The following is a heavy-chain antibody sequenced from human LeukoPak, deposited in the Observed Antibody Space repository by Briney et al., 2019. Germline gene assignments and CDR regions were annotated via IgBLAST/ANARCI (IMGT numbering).Heavy chain of an antibody. Sequence: PGGSLRLSCAASGVTFSSYGMHWVRQAPGKGLERVAFIRYDGSNKYYADSVKGRFTISRDNSKNTPYLQMNSLRAEDTAVYYCRWELREFGPTTDYWGQGTLVTVSS. CDR2: IRYDGSNK. V-gene: IGHV3-30*02. CDR3: RWELREFGPTTDY. D-gene: IGHD1-26*01. CDR1: GVTFSSYG. J-gene: IGHJ4*02.